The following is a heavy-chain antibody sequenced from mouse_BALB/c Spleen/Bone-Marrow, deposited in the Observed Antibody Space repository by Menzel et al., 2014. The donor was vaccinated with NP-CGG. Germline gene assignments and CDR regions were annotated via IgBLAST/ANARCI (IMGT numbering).Heavy chain of an antibody. D-gene: IGHD1-2*01. CDR1: GFTLSGYN. CDR3: TKLLRLRKYFDV. Sequence: EVKLVESGGGLVKPGGSLKLSCAASGFTLSGYNMSWVRQTPEKGLEWVATISSGGSYTYYLDSVKGRFTISRDNAENTLYLQMSSLKSEDTAMYYCTKLLRLRKYFDVWGAGTTVTVSS. V-gene: IGHV5-6-4*01. J-gene: IGHJ1*01. CDR2: ISSGGSYT.